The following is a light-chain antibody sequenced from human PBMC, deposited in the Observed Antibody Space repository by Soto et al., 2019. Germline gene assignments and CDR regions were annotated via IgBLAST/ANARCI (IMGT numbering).Light chain of an antibody. Sequence: EIVLTQSPATLSLSPGEGATLSCRASQSVSSYLAWYQQKPGQAPRLLIYDASNRATGIPARFSGSGSGTDFTPIISRLGPEVFAVYFCQQRRKWPVTFGFRTKVEV. CDR1: QSVSSY. CDR3: QQRRKWPVT. J-gene: IGKJ1*01. CDR2: DAS. V-gene: IGKV3-11*01.